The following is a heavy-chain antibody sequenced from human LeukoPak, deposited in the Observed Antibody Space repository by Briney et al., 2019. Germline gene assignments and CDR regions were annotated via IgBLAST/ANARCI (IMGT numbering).Heavy chain of an antibody. J-gene: IGHJ4*02. V-gene: IGHV3-21*01. CDR3: ARDLMVVTAAYFDY. Sequence: GGSLRLSCAASGFTFSSYSMNWVRQAPGKGLEWVSSISSSSSYIYYADSVKGRFTISRDNAKNSLYQQMNSLRAEDTALYYCARDLMVVTAAYFDYWGQGTLVTVSS. CDR1: GFTFSSYS. D-gene: IGHD2-21*02. CDR2: ISSSSSYI.